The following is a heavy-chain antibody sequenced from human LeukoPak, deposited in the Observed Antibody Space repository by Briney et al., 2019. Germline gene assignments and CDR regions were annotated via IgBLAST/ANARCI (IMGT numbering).Heavy chain of an antibody. CDR3: ARDLGDTAAWVDY. CDR1: GFTFSSHW. J-gene: IGHJ4*02. D-gene: IGHD5-18*01. CDR2: INRDGSQK. V-gene: IGHV3-7*01. Sequence: GGSLRLSCVASGFTFSSHWMTWVRQAPGKGLESVANINRDGSQKSYIDSVKGRFTISRDNAKNSLYLQMNSLRAEDTAVYYCARDLGDTAAWVDYWGQGTLVTVSS.